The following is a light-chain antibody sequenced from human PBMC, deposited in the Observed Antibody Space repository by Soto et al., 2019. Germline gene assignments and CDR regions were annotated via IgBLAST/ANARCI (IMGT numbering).Light chain of an antibody. Sequence: QSALTQPASVSGSPGQSITISCTGTSSDVGSYNLVSWYQQHPGKAPKLMIYEGSKRPSGVSNRFSGSKSGNTASLTISGLHAEDEADYYCCSYAGVVFGGGTKLTVL. CDR2: EGS. CDR3: CSYAGVV. J-gene: IGLJ2*01. CDR1: SSDVGSYNL. V-gene: IGLV2-23*01.